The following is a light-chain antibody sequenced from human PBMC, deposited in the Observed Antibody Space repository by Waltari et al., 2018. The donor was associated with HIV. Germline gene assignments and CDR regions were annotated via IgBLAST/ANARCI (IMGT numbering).Light chain of an antibody. CDR2: EDN. CDR3: QSYDSSNVV. CDR1: SGSIASNY. J-gene: IGLJ2*01. V-gene: IGLV6-57*01. Sequence: ESPGKTVTISCTRSSGSIASNYVQWYQQRPGSSPTTVIYEDNQRPSGVPDRFSGSIDSSSNSASLTISGLKTEDEADYYCQSYDSSNVVFGGGTKLTVL.